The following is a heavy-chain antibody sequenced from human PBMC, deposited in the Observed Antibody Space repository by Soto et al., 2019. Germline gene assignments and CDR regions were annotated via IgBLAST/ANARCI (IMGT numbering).Heavy chain of an antibody. Sequence: QVQLVQSGAEVKKPGSSVKVSCKASGGTFSSYAISWVRQAPGQGLEWMGGIIPIFGTANYAQKFQGRVTITADESKSTAYMELSSLRSEDTAVYYCASGVKTGTTGSSGMDVWGQGTTVTVSS. CDR2: IIPIFGTA. D-gene: IGHD1-7*01. V-gene: IGHV1-69*01. J-gene: IGHJ6*02. CDR1: GGTFSSYA. CDR3: ASGVKTGTTGSSGMDV.